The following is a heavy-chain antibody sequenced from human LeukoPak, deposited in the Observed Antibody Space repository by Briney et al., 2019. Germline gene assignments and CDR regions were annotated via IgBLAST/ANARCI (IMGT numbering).Heavy chain of an antibody. CDR3: ASYRGSSGYFDS. D-gene: IGHD6-6*01. J-gene: IGHJ4*02. CDR2: INTSGFT. CDR1: GGSIISYY. V-gene: IGHV4-4*07. Sequence: PSETLSLTCTVSGGSIISYYCSWIPRPAGKGLECIGRINTSGFTDYNPSLKSRVTMSVDKSKNQFSLKLRSVTAADTAVYYCASYRGSSGYFDSWGQGTLVTVSS.